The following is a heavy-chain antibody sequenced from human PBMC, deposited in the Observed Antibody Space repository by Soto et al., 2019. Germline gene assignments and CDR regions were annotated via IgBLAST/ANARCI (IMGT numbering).Heavy chain of an antibody. D-gene: IGHD1-1*01. CDR2: IYHSGST. Sequence: QLQLQESGSGLVKPSQTLSLTCAVSGGSISSGGYSWSWIRQPPGKGLEWIGYIYHSGSTYYNPSLKRRVXXSXDXXKNQFSLKLSSVTAADTAVYYCARLYNWNDAYVDYWGQGTLVTVSS. CDR3: ARLYNWNDAYVDY. V-gene: IGHV4-30-2*01. CDR1: GGSISSGGYS. J-gene: IGHJ4*02.